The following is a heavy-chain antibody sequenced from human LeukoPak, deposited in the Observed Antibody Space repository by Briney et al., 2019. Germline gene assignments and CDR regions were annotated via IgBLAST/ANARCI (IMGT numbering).Heavy chain of an antibody. Sequence: GGSLRLSCAASGFTFSSYAMSWVRQAPGKGLEWVSAISGSGGSTYYADSVKGRFTISRDNSKNTLYLQMNSLRAEDTAVYYCAKVPPSSLRYFDWLPNYYFDYWGQGTLVTVSS. CDR3: AKVPPSSLRYFDWLPNYYFDY. V-gene: IGHV3-23*01. CDR1: GFTFSSYA. CDR2: ISGSGGST. D-gene: IGHD3-9*01. J-gene: IGHJ4*02.